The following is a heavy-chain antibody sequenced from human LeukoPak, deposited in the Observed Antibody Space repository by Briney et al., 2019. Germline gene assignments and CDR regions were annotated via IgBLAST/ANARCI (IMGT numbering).Heavy chain of an antibody. Sequence: GGSLRLSCAASGFTFSGYSMNWVRQAPGKALEWVSSISTTSDYIHYADSLKGRVAISRDNAKNSLYLQMNSLRAEDTAIYYCARGGIYSQGFDYWGQGSLVTVSS. J-gene: IGHJ4*02. CDR1: GFTFSGYS. D-gene: IGHD6-13*01. CDR2: ISTTSDYI. V-gene: IGHV3-21*01. CDR3: ARGGIYSQGFDY.